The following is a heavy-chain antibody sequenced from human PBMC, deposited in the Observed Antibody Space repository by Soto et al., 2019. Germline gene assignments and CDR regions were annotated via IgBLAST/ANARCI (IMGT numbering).Heavy chain of an antibody. CDR2: INPNSGGT. CDR3: ARDREKLPVYYYGMDV. D-gene: IGHD6-6*01. CDR1: GYTFTGYY. V-gene: IGHV1-2*02. Sequence: ASVKVSCKASGYTFTGYYMHWVRQAPGQGLEWMGWINPNSGGTNYAQKFQGRVTMTRDTSISTAYMELSRLRSDDTAVYYCARDREKLPVYYYGMDVWGQGTTVTVSS. J-gene: IGHJ6*02.